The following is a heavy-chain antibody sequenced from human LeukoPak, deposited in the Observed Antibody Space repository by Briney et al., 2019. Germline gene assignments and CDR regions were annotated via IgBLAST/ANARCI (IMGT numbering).Heavy chain of an antibody. D-gene: IGHD2-15*01. Sequence: GGSLRLSCVGSGFTFSSYHMNWVRQAPGKGLEWVSYISSSSSTIYYADSVKGRFTISRDNSKNTLYLQLNSLRAEDTAVYYCARQHCSGGDCYFFDWGQGTLVTVSS. CDR1: GFTFSSYH. CDR3: ARQHCSGGDCYFFD. V-gene: IGHV3-48*01. J-gene: IGHJ4*02. CDR2: ISSSSSTI.